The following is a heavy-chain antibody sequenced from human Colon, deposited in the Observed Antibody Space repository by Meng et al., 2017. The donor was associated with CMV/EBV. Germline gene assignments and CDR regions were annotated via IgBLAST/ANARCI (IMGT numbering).Heavy chain of an antibody. V-gene: IGHV1-69*17. CDR2: FIPIFTVP. Sequence: GDTVPNYVCSWVRQAPGQGLEWLGGFIPIFTVPHYAPKLQGRLTISTDKSTTTAYMELTSLTSEDTAVYYCARGNCSGNTCDTYFDQWGQGTLVTVSS. J-gene: IGHJ4*02. D-gene: IGHD4-23*01. CDR1: GDTVPNYV. CDR3: ARGNCSGNTCDTYFDQ.